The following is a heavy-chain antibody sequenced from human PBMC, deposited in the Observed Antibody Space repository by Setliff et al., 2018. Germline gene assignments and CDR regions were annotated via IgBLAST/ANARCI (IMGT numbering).Heavy chain of an antibody. CDR1: GFTFSSYS. CDR3: TRSLGYCSGGSCHKGAFDI. Sequence: GGSLRLSCAASGFTFSSYSMNWVRQAPGKGLEWVSSISSSSYIYYADSVKGRFTISRDNAKNSLYLQMNSLRAEDTAVYYCTRSLGYCSGGSCHKGAFDIWGQGTMVTVSS. V-gene: IGHV3-21*01. J-gene: IGHJ3*02. CDR2: ISSSSYI. D-gene: IGHD2-15*01.